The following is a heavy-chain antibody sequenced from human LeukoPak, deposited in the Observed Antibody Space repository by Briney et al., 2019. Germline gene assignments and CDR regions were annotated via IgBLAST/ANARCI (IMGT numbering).Heavy chain of an antibody. Sequence: GGSLRLSCAASGFSFSAYAMSWVRQAPGKGLEWVSSISGSGGTTYYADSVKGRFTISRDNSRNTLYLQMNSLRAEDTAVYYCAEETVAAYYWGQGTLVTVSS. D-gene: IGHD6-19*01. CDR1: GFSFSAYA. CDR3: AEETVAAYY. J-gene: IGHJ4*02. CDR2: ISGSGGTT. V-gene: IGHV3-23*01.